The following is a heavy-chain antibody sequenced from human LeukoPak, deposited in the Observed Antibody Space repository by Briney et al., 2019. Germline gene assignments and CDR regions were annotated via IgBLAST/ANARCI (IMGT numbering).Heavy chain of an antibody. J-gene: IGHJ4*02. V-gene: IGHV4-59*08. Sequence: PSETLSLTCTVSGDAIGSYYWSWVRHPPGKGLEWIGYMYESGYSNYNPSLKGQVAISVDTPKNQISLKLKSLSAADTAVYYCAGGRGGTARRYYFDYWGQGMRVTVSA. D-gene: IGHD1-1*01. CDR2: MYESGYS. CDR1: GDAIGSYY. CDR3: AGGRGGTARRYYFDY.